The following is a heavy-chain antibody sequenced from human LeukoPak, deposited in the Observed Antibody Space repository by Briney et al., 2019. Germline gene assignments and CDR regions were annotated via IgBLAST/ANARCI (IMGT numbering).Heavy chain of an antibody. Sequence: PGGSLRLSCAASGFTFSDYYMSWIRQAPGKGLEWASYISSSGSTIYYADSVKGRFTISRDNAKNSLYLQMNSLRAEDTAVYYCARSRIAAASPVGYWGQGTLVTVSS. J-gene: IGHJ4*02. CDR3: ARSRIAAASPVGY. CDR2: ISSSGSTI. D-gene: IGHD6-13*01. CDR1: GFTFSDYY. V-gene: IGHV3-11*04.